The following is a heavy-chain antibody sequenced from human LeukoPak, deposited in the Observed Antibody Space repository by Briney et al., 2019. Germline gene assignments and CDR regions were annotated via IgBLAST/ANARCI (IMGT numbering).Heavy chain of an antibody. Sequence: GGSLRLSCAASGFTFSSYWVSWVRQAPGKGLEWVANIKQDGSEKYYVDSVKGRFAISRDNAKNTLYLQMDSLRAEDTAVYYCAREAYSSDWYGPDYWGQGTLVTVSA. D-gene: IGHD6-13*01. CDR2: IKQDGSEK. J-gene: IGHJ4*02. V-gene: IGHV3-7*04. CDR1: GFTFSSYW. CDR3: AREAYSSDWYGPDY.